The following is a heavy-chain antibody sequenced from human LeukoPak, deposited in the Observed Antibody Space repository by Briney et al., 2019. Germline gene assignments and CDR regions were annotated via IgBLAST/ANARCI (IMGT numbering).Heavy chain of an antibody. D-gene: IGHD3-22*01. Sequence: QPGGSLRLSCAASGFTFSSYAMHWVRQAPGKGLEWVAVISYDGSNKYYADSVKGRFTISRDNSKNTLYLQMNSLRAEDTAVYYCARGPPDETYYYDSSGYLLYFQHWGQGTLVTVSS. CDR2: ISYDGSNK. J-gene: IGHJ1*01. CDR1: GFTFSSYA. CDR3: ARGPPDETYYYDSSGYLLYFQH. V-gene: IGHV3-30-3*01.